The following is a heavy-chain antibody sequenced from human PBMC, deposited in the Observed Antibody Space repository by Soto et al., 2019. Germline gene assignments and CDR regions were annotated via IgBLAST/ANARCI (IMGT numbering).Heavy chain of an antibody. Sequence: ASVKVSCKVSGYTLTELSMHWVRQAPGKGLEWMGGFDPEDGETIYAQKFQGRVTMTEDTSTDTAYMELSSLRSEDTAVYYCATDPRNIGASWFVHWGQGTLVTVSS. CDR3: ATDPRNIGASWFVH. J-gene: IGHJ5*02. D-gene: IGHD1-26*01. CDR1: GYTLTELS. CDR2: FDPEDGET. V-gene: IGHV1-24*01.